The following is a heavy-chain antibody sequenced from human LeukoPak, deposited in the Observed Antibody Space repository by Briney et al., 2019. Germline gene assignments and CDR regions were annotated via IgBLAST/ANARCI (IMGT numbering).Heavy chain of an antibody. Sequence: ASVKVSCKVSGYTLTELSMHWVRQAPGKGLEWMGGFDPEDGETIYAQKFQGRVTMTEDTSTDTAYMELSSLRSEDTAVYYCATDPYHYYDSSGYAFGIWGQGTMVTVSS. D-gene: IGHD3-22*01. CDR1: GYTLTELS. J-gene: IGHJ3*02. V-gene: IGHV1-24*01. CDR3: ATDPYHYYDSSGYAFGI. CDR2: FDPEDGET.